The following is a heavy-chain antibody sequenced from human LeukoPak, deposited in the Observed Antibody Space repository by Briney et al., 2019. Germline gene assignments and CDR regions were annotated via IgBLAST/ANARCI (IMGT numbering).Heavy chain of an antibody. CDR1: GFTFSNAW. CDR2: IKSKTDGRTT. CDR3: TTDLPTYYYDSSADY. J-gene: IGHJ4*02. D-gene: IGHD3-22*01. Sequence: GGSLRLSCAASGFTFSNAWMSWVRQAPGKGLEWVGRIKSKTDGRTTDYAAPVKGRFTISRDDSKNTLYLQMNSLKTEDTAVYYCTTDLPTYYYDSSADYWGQGTLVTVSS. V-gene: IGHV3-15*01.